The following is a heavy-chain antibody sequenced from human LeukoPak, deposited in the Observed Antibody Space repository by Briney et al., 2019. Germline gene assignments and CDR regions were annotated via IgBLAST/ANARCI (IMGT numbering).Heavy chain of an antibody. V-gene: IGHV4-59*01. J-gene: IGHJ4*02. CDR1: GGSISSYY. CDR2: IYYSGST. CDR3: ARDLLPYYYDSSGYGY. Sequence: SETLSLTCTVSGGSISSYYWSWIRQPPGKGLEGIGYIYYSGSTNYNPSLKSRVTISVDTSKNQFSLKLSSVTAADTAVYYCARDLLPYYYDSSGYGYWGQGTLVTVSS. D-gene: IGHD3-22*01.